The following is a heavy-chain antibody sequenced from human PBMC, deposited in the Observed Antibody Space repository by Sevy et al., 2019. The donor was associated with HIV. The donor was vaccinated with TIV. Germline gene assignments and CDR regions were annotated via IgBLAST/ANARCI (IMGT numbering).Heavy chain of an antibody. D-gene: IGHD1-26*01. Sequence: GGSLRLSCVASAFNFSNYGMHWVRQAPGKGLEWVAVIWYDGSNKYNEDSVKGRFTISRDKSKNTLHLQMNNLRAEDSAVYYCASGIFDHWGQGTLVTVSS. CDR1: AFNFSNYG. V-gene: IGHV3-33*08. CDR3: ASGIFDH. CDR2: IWYDGSNK. J-gene: IGHJ4*02.